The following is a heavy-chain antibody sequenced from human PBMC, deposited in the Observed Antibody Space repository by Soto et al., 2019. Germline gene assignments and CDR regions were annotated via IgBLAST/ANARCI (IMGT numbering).Heavy chain of an antibody. Sequence: ASVKFSCKASGYTFTSYDINWLRQASGQGLEWMGLMNPNSGNTGYAQKFQGRVTMTRNTSISTAYMELSSLRSEDTALYYCARVLDCSGGRCLEDYDYGWDVWGQGTTVTVSS. V-gene: IGHV1-8*01. CDR2: MNPNSGNT. J-gene: IGHJ6*02. CDR1: GYTFTSYD. D-gene: IGHD2-15*01. CDR3: ARVLDCSGGRCLEDYDYGWDV.